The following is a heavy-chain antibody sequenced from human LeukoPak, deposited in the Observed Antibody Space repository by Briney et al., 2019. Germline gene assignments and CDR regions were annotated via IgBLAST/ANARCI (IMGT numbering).Heavy chain of an antibody. D-gene: IGHD3/OR15-3a*01. CDR1: GGSITTYY. Sequence: PSETLSLTCTVSGGSITTYYWSWIRQPAGKGLEWIGRISTSGRTNYNPSLKSRLTMSADTSKNQFSLILNSVTAADTAVYYCAVGRPRNATRLDDGYDFWGQGNPGHRLL. J-gene: IGHJ4*01. CDR3: AVGRPRNATRLDDGYDF. V-gene: IGHV4-4*07. CDR2: ISTSGRT.